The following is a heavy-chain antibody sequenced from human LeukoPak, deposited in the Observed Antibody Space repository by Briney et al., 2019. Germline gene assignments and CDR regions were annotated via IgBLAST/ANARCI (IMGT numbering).Heavy chain of an antibody. CDR3: ARGRWQPHNWFDP. V-gene: IGHV1-8*01. J-gene: IGHJ5*02. Sequence: ASVKVSCKTSGYTFTSYDINWVRQATGQGLEWMGWMNPNSGNTGYAQKFQGRVTMTRNTSISAAYMELSSLRSEDTAVYYCARGRWQPHNWFDPWGQGTLVTVSS. CDR2: MNPNSGNT. D-gene: IGHD5-24*01. CDR1: GYTFTSYD.